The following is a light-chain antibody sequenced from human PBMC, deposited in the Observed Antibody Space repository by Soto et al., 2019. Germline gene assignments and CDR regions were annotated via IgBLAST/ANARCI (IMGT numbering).Light chain of an antibody. Sequence: EIGLTQSPGTLSLSPGERATPSCRASQSVSSSYLAWYQQKPGQAPRLLIYGASSRATGIPARFSGSGSATDFTLTISRLAPEDFAVYYCQQYGSSGTFGQGTKVDIK. CDR3: QQYGSSGT. CDR1: QSVSSSY. V-gene: IGKV3-20*01. CDR2: GAS. J-gene: IGKJ1*01.